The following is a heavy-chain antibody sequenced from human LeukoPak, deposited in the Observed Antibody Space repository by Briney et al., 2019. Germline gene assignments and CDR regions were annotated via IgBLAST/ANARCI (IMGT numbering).Heavy chain of an antibody. CDR3: AKDLYSFGPFDY. CDR1: GFTFSSYA. V-gene: IGHV3-23*01. J-gene: IGHJ4*02. Sequence: RGSLRLSCAASGFTFSSYAMSWVRQAPGKGLEWVSGISGSGGSTYYADSVKGRFTISRDNSKNTLYLQMNSLRAEDTAVYYCAKDLYSFGPFDYWGQGTLVTVYS. CDR2: ISGSGGST. D-gene: IGHD5-18*01.